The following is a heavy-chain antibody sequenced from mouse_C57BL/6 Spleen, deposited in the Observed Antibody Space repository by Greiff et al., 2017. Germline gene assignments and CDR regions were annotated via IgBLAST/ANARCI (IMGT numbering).Heavy chain of an antibody. V-gene: IGHV1-9*01. Sequence: QVQLQQSGAELMKPGASVKLSCKATGYTFTGYWIEWVKQRPGHGLEWIGEILPGSGSTNYNEKFKGKATFTADTSSNNAYMQLSSMTTEDAAIYDCARGSRRKRWYCDVWGTGTTVTVSS. CDR2: ILPGSGST. D-gene: IGHD3-1*01. CDR3: ARGSRRKRWYCDV. CDR1: GYTFTGYW. J-gene: IGHJ1*03.